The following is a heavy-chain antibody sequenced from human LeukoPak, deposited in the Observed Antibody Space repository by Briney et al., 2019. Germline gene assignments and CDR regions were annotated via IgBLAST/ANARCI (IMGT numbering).Heavy chain of an antibody. Sequence: SETLSLTCTVSGGSISSGGYYWSWVRQHPGKGLEWIGYIYYSGSIYYNPSLKSRVTISVDTSKNQFSLKLSSVTAADTAVYYCARGTVTGFDYWGQGTLVTVSS. CDR1: GGSISSGGYY. D-gene: IGHD4-17*01. CDR3: ARGTVTGFDY. J-gene: IGHJ4*02. V-gene: IGHV4-31*03. CDR2: IYYSGSI.